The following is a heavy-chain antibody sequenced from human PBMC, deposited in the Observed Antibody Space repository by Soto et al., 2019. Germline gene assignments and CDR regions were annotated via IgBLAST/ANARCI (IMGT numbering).Heavy chain of an antibody. CDR2: IYYSGST. V-gene: IGHV4-31*03. CDR3: AKAQAWELLFDF. CDR1: GASISSGGYY. Sequence: SETLSLTCTVSGASISSGGYYWSWIRQHPGKGLEWIANIYYSGSTYYNPSLKSRVTISIDTPKNQFSLKLSSVTAADTAVYYCAKAQAWELLFDFWGQGTLVTVSS. D-gene: IGHD1-26*01. J-gene: IGHJ4*02.